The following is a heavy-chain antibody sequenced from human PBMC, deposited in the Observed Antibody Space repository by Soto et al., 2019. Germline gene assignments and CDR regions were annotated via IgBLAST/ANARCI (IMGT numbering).Heavy chain of an antibody. D-gene: IGHD6-25*01. J-gene: IGHJ4*02. CDR3: ARGFSAAKGSQPDY. CDR2: LSGSGGST. Sequence: GGSLRLSCAASGFSFIKYAMSWVRQAPGKGLEWVSGLSGSGGSTSSADSVKGRFAISRDNSRNTLYLQMNSLRDGDTAIYYCARGFSAAKGSQPDYWGQGTLVTVSS. CDR1: GFSFIKYA. V-gene: IGHV3-23*01.